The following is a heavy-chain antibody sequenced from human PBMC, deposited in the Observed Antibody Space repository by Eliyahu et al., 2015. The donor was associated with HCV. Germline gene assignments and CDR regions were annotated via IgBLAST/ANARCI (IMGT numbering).Heavy chain of an antibody. J-gene: IGHJ3*02. CDR1: GFSLSTSGMC. CDR2: IDWDDDK. V-gene: IGHV2-70*15. Sequence: QVTLRESGPALVKPTQTLTLTCTFSGFSLSTSGMCVNWIRQSPGKALEWLARIDWDDDKYYRTSLKTRLTISKDTSKNQVVLTMTNMDPVDTATYYCARLTTRVTRDALDIWGQGTMVTVSS. D-gene: IGHD4-23*01. CDR3: ARLTTRVTRDALDI.